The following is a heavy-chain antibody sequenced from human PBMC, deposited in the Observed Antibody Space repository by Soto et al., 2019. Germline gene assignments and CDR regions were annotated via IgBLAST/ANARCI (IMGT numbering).Heavy chain of an antibody. CDR2: IIPIFGTA. V-gene: IGHV1-69*13. CDR1: GGTFSSYA. J-gene: IGHJ2*01. CDR3: ARIAAADFYWYLDL. Sequence: ASVKVSCKASGGTFSSYAISWVRQAPGQGLEWMGGIIPIFGTANYAQKFQGRVTITADESTSTAYMELSSLRSEDTAVYYCARIAAADFYWYLDLWGRGTMVTVSS. D-gene: IGHD6-13*01.